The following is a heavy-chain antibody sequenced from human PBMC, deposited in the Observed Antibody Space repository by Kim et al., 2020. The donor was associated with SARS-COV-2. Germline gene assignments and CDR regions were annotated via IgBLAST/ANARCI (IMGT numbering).Heavy chain of an antibody. Sequence: SETLSLTCNVSGGSISSSSYYWGWIRQPPGKGLEWIGSIYYSGSTYYHPSLKSRVAISVDTSKNQFSLKLSSVAAADTAVYYCARHDYGDYGPFDYWGQG. J-gene: IGHJ4*02. CDR2: IYYSGST. D-gene: IGHD4-17*01. CDR1: GGSISSSSYY. CDR3: ARHDYGDYGPFDY. V-gene: IGHV4-39*01.